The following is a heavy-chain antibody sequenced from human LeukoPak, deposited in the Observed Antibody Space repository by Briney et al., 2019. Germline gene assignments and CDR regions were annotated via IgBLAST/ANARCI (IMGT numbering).Heavy chain of an antibody. V-gene: IGHV4-61*01. Sequence: SETLSLTCTVSGGSISSSSYYWGWIRQPPGKGLEWIGYIYYSGSTNYNPSLKSRVTISVDTSKNQFSLKLSSVTAADTAVYYCARDSVTTSDAFDIWGQGTMVTVSS. J-gene: IGHJ3*02. CDR2: IYYSGST. CDR1: GGSISSSSYY. CDR3: ARDSVTTSDAFDI. D-gene: IGHD4-17*01.